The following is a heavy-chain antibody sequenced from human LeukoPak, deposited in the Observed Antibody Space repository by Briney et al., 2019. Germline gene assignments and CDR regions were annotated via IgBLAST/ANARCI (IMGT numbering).Heavy chain of an antibody. CDR1: GYTFSSYT. J-gene: IGHJ4*02. CDR2: INTNTGNP. Sequence: ASVKVSCTTSGYTFSSYTITWVRQAPGQGLQWMGWINTNTGNPTYAQGFTGRYVFSLDTSVSTAYLQLSGLTADDTAVYFCGRDPRLGIRGYTYGYIEYWGQGTLVTVSS. D-gene: IGHD5-18*01. CDR3: GRDPRLGIRGYTYGYIEY. V-gene: IGHV7-4-1*02.